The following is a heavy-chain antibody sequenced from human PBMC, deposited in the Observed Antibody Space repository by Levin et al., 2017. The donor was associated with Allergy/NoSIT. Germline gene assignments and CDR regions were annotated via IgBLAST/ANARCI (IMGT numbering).Heavy chain of an antibody. D-gene: IGHD3-3*01. Sequence: GGSLRLSCAASGFTFSSYAMHWVRQAPGKGLEWVAVISYDGSNKYYADSVKGRFTISRDNSKNTLYLQMNSLRAEDTAVYYCARLEGYDFWSGYSNAFDIWGQGTMVTVSS. CDR1: GFTFSSYA. CDR3: ARLEGYDFWSGYSNAFDI. CDR2: ISYDGSNK. J-gene: IGHJ3*02. V-gene: IGHV3-30-3*01.